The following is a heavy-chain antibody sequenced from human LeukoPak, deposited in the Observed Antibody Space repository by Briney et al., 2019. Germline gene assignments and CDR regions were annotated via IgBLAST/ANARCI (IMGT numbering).Heavy chain of an antibody. Sequence: SQTLSLTCAISGDTISSNTAACSWIRHPPTGRLGWLGRTYSRSKWYNEYSVSVESRITINPDTSKTQFSLNLNSVTPEDADVYYCERGPGGTGAFDIWGQGTMVTASS. D-gene: IGHD6-13*01. CDR1: GDTISSNTAA. J-gene: IGHJ3*02. CDR3: ERGPGGTGAFDI. CDR2: TYSRSKWYN. V-gene: IGHV6-1*01.